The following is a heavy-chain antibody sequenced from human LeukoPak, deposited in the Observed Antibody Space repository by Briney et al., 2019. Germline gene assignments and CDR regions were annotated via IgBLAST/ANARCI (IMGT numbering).Heavy chain of an antibody. Sequence: SETLSLTCTVSGGSISSSSYYWGWIRQPPGKGLEWIGSIYYSGSTYYNPSLKSRVTISVDTSKNQFSLKLSSVTAADTAVYYCARVTWDYYGSPYYFDYWGQGTLVTVSS. CDR3: ARVTWDYYGSPYYFDY. V-gene: IGHV4-39*01. CDR2: IYYSGST. CDR1: GGSISSSSYY. J-gene: IGHJ4*02. D-gene: IGHD3-22*01.